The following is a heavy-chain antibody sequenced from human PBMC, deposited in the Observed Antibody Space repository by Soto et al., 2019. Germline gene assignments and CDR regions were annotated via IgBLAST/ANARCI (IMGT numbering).Heavy chain of an antibody. D-gene: IGHD6-19*01. CDR3: ARDRVAVAGSAGSSNY. V-gene: IGHV3-21*01. CDR1: GFTFSSYS. CDR2: ISSSSSYI. J-gene: IGHJ4*02. Sequence: EVQLVESGGGLVKPGGSLRLSCAASGFTFSSYSMNWVRQAPGKGLEWVSSISSSSSYIYYADSVKGRFTISRDNAKNSLYLKRNGLRAENTAVYYCARDRVAVAGSAGSSNYGGQGTLVTVSS.